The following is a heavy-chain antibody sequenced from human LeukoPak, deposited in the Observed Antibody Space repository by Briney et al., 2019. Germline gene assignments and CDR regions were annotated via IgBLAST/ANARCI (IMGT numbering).Heavy chain of an antibody. CDR2: ISAYNGNT. Sequence: ASVKVSCKASGYTFTGYYMHWVRQAPGQGLEWMGWISAYNGNTNYAQKLQGRVTMTTDTSTSTAYMELRSLRSDDTAVYYCARDPPDGDLRLFDYWGQGTLVTVSS. J-gene: IGHJ4*02. D-gene: IGHD4-17*01. V-gene: IGHV1-18*04. CDR1: GYTFTGYY. CDR3: ARDPPDGDLRLFDY.